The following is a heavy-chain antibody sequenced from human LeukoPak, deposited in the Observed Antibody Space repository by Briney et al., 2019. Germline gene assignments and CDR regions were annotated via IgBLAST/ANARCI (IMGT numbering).Heavy chain of an antibody. CDR3: ARDRIYYDFWSGSRFFQH. Sequence: SVKVSCKASGGTFSSYAISWVRQAPGQGLGWMGGIIPIFGTANYAQKFQGRVTITADESTSTAYMELSSLRSEDTAVYYCARDRIYYDFWSGSRFFQHWGQGTLVTVSS. J-gene: IGHJ1*01. CDR1: GGTFSSYA. D-gene: IGHD3-3*01. CDR2: IIPIFGTA. V-gene: IGHV1-69*13.